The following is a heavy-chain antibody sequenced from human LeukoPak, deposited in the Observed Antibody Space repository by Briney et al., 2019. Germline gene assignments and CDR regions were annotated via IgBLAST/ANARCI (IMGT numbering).Heavy chain of an antibody. D-gene: IGHD3-10*01. CDR1: GESFNGYY. CDR2: INHSGST. Sequence: SETLSLTCAVYGESFNGYYWSWIRQSPQKGLEWIGHINHSGSTNYNPSLKSRVTISVDTSKNQFSLKLSSVTAADTAVYYCARHAGDYYGSGSYSEYYFDYWGQGTLVTVSS. V-gene: IGHV4-34*01. CDR3: ARHAGDYYGSGSYSEYYFDY. J-gene: IGHJ4*02.